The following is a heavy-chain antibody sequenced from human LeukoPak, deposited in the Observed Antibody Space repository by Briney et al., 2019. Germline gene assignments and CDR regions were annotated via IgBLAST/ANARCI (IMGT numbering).Heavy chain of an antibody. D-gene: IGHD3-10*01. CDR2: ISSSGSTI. CDR3: ASVLWFGGIFFDY. V-gene: IGHV3-11*01. CDR1: GFTFSDYY. Sequence: GGSLRLSCAASGFTFSDYYMSWIRQAPGTGLEWVSYISSSGSTIYHADSVKGRFTISRDNTKNSLYLQMNSLRAEDTAVYYCASVLWFGGIFFDYWGQGTLVTVSS. J-gene: IGHJ4*02.